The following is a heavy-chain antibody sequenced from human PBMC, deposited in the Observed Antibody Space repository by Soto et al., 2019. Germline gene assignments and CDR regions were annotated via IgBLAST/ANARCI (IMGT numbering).Heavy chain of an antibody. D-gene: IGHD2-8*02. V-gene: IGHV5-51*01. CDR2: IYPGDSDT. Sequence: PGESLKISCKGSGYSFSTYWIAWVRQMPGKGLEWMGIIYPGDSDTRYSPSFQGQVTISVDKSTTTASLQWGSLKTSDTAMYYCASPLLDEGYCTGGSCWTAFDLWGQGTMVTVSS. CDR1: GYSFSTYW. J-gene: IGHJ3*01. CDR3: ASPLLDEGYCTGGSCWTAFDL.